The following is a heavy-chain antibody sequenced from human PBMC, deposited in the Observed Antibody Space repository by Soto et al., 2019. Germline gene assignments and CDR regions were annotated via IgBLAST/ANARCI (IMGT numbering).Heavy chain of an antibody. CDR1: GVTLSDYP. CDR2: LLPIFGTT. D-gene: IGHD2-21*01. Sequence: QVQLVQSGAEVKKPGSSVKVSCKASGVTLSDYPINWVRQAPGQGLEWMGGLLPIFGTTIYAQKFQGRLTITADESTKTASMELSHLRPADTAIFYCAIGYCGYATCNNWIFNWLAPCGQATLVTVSS. J-gene: IGHJ5*02. V-gene: IGHV1-69*01. CDR3: AIGYCGYATCNNWIFNWLAP.